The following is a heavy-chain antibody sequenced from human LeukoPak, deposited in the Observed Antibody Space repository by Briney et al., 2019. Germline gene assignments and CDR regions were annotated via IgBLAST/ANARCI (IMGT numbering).Heavy chain of an antibody. J-gene: IGHJ3*02. CDR2: ISSSSSYI. D-gene: IGHD4-23*01. V-gene: IGHV3-21*01. CDR3: ARDYGGNSGPSHAFDI. CDR1: GFTFSSYS. Sequence: TGGSLRLSCAASGFTFSSYSMNWVRQAPGKGLEWVSSISSSSSYIYYADSVKGRFTISRDNAKNSLYLQMNSLRAEDTAVYYCARDYGGNSGPSHAFDIWGQGTMVTVSS.